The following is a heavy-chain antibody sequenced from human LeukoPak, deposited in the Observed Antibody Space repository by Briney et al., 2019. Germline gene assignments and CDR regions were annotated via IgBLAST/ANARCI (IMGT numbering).Heavy chain of an antibody. J-gene: IGHJ4*02. V-gene: IGHV3-7*01. CDR2: INQDGSET. CDR3: AKDLKSSSFDY. D-gene: IGHD6-13*01. CDR1: GFTFSDYW. Sequence: GGSLRLSCAASGFTFSDYWMSWVRQAPGKGLEWVANINQDGSETYYLDSVKGRFSISRDNAKNSLSLEMNSLRDDDTAVYYCAKDLKSSSFDYWGQGTLVTVSS.